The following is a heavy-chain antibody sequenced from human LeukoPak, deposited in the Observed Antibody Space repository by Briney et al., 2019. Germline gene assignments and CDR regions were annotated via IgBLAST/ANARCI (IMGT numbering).Heavy chain of an antibody. J-gene: IGHJ4*02. CDR1: GGSISSYY. CDR2: IYYSGST. Sequence: SETLSLTCTVSGGSISSYYWSWIRQPPGKGLEWIGYIYYSGSTNYNPSLKSRVTISVDTSKNQFSLKLSSVTAADTAVYYCARHSSGWYLKYFDYWGQGTLVTVSS. V-gene: IGHV4-59*08. D-gene: IGHD6-19*01. CDR3: ARHSSGWYLKYFDY.